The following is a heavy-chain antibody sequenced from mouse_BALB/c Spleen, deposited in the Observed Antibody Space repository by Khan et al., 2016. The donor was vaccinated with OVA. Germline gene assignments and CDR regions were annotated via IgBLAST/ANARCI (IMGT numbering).Heavy chain of an antibody. D-gene: IGHD3-1*01. CDR2: MSSGSSTI. V-gene: IGHV5-17*02. J-gene: IGHJ1*02. CDR3: ARSGGNFHWYFDV. CDR1: GFTFSNFG. Sequence: EVQVVESGGGLVQPGGSRKLSCAASGFTFSNFGMHWVRQAPKKGLEWVAYMSSGSSTIYYVDTVKGRFTISRDNLQNILFLQMTSLRSEDTAMYYCARSGGNFHWYFDVWGAGTSVTVSS.